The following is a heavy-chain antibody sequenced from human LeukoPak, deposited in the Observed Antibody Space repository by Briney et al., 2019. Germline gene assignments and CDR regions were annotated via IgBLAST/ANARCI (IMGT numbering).Heavy chain of an antibody. D-gene: IGHD3-10*01. CDR3: ARVNYGSGSYHAFDI. V-gene: IGHV4-34*01. J-gene: IGHJ3*02. CDR2: INHSGST. CDR1: GGSFSGYY. Sequence: SETLSLTCAVYGGSFSGYYWSWIRQPPGKGLEWIGEINHSGSTNYNPSLKSRVTISVDTSKNQFSLKLSSVTAADTAVYYCARVNYGSGSYHAFDIWGQGTMVTVSS.